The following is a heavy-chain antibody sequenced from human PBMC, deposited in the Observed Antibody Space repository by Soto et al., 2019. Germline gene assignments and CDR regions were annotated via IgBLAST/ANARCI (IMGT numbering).Heavy chain of an antibody. J-gene: IGHJ4*02. D-gene: IGHD4-17*01. V-gene: IGHV4-31*03. CDR3: ARERNFDYGYYGGVFDY. CDR1: GGSISSGGYY. Sequence: QVQLQASGPGLVKPSQTLSLTCTVSGGSISSGGYYWSWIRQHPGTGLEWIGYIYYSGSTYYNPSLKSRVTISVDTSKNQFALKLSSVTAADTAVYYCARERNFDYGYYGGVFDYWGQGTLVTVSS. CDR2: IYYSGST.